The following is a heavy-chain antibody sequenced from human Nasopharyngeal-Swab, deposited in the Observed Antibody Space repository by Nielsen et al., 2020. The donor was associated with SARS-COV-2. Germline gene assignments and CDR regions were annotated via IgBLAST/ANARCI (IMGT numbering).Heavy chain of an antibody. Sequence: GESLKISCAASGFTFSAHYMDWVRQAPGKGLEWVGRSRNKANSYTTEYAASVKGRFTISRDDSKNSLYLQTSSLRTEDTALYYCARDLSSIWTSGLGVWGQGTTVIVSS. J-gene: IGHJ6*02. V-gene: IGHV3-72*01. CDR2: SRNKANSYTT. D-gene: IGHD6-13*01. CDR3: ARDLSSIWTSGLGV. CDR1: GFTFSAHY.